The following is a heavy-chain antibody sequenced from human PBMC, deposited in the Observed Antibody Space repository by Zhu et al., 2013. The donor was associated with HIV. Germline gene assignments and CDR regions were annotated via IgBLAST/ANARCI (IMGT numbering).Heavy chain of an antibody. V-gene: IGHV1-2*02. J-gene: IGHJ5*02. Sequence: QVQLVQSGAEVKKPGASVKVSCKASGYTFTAYFMHWVRQAPGQGLEWMGWINPKIGITNYAQTFQGRVTMSTDTSVTTVFMELRRLTSDDTAVYYCARDRSIHEFLREPVPEFDPWGQGTLVTVSS. CDR2: INPKIGIT. CDR1: GYTFTAYF. D-gene: IGHD3-3*01. CDR3: ARDRSIHEFLREPVPEFDP.